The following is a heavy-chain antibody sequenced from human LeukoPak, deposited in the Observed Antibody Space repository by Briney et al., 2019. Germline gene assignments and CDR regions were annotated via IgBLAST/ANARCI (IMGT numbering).Heavy chain of an antibody. CDR2: INPNTAGT. CDR1: GYTFTGYY. V-gene: IGHV1-2*02. Sequence: SVKVSCKASGYTFTGYYFHWVRQAPGQGLEWMGWINPNTAGTNYAQKFLGGVTLTWDTSISTAYMELNRLTSDDTAVYYCATSAGDYRAGHYYYMGVWGKGTSVTVSS. CDR3: ATSAGDYRAGHYYYMGV. J-gene: IGHJ6*03. D-gene: IGHD4-11*01.